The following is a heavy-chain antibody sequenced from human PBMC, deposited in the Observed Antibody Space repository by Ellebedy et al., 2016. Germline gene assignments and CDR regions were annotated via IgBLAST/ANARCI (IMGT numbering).Heavy chain of an antibody. Sequence: AIGTPGDTHSPGSVKGRFTISRDNAKNTLYLHMNSLTAEDTAVYYCARDYYGSVDYWGQGALVTVSS. CDR3: ARDYYGSVDY. CDR2: IGTPGDT. V-gene: IGHV3-13*01. D-gene: IGHD3-10*01. J-gene: IGHJ4*02.